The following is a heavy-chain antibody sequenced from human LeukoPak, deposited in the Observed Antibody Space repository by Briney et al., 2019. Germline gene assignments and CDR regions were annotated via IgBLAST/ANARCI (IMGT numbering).Heavy chain of an antibody. D-gene: IGHD5-24*01. CDR2: INHSGST. V-gene: IGHV4-34*01. CDR1: GGSFSGYY. CDR3: ARVVKRSPYYYYGMDV. J-gene: IGHJ6*02. Sequence: SETLSLTCAVYGGSFSGYYWSWIRQPPGKGLEWIGEINHSGSTNYNPSLKSRVTISVDTSKNQFSLKLSSVTAADTAVYYCARVVKRSPYYYYGMDVWGQGTTVTVSS.